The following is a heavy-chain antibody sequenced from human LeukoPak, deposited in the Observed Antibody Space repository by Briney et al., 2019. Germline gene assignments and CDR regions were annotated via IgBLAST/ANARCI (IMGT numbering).Heavy chain of an antibody. J-gene: IGHJ4*02. CDR2: IYPRDGST. CDR1: GYTFTSNY. V-gene: IGHV1-46*01. Sequence: ASVTVSCKASGYTFTSNYIHWVRQAPGQGLEWMGMIYPRDGSTSYAQKFQGRVTVTRDTSTSTVHMELSGLRSEDTTVYYCARDQEGFDYWGQGTLVTVSS. CDR3: ARDQEGFDY.